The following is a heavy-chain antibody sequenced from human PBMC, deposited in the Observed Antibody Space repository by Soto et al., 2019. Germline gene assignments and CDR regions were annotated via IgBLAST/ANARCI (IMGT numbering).Heavy chain of an antibody. V-gene: IGHV3-23*01. CDR3: AISWWGYSSLSYFDY. D-gene: IGHD6-13*01. Sequence: PGGSLRLSCAASGFTFSSYAMSWVRQAPGKGLERVSAISGSGGSTYYADSVKGRFTISRDNSKNTLYLQMNSLRAEDTAVYYCAISWWGYSSLSYFDYWGQGTLVTVSS. CDR1: GFTFSSYA. J-gene: IGHJ4*02. CDR2: ISGSGGST.